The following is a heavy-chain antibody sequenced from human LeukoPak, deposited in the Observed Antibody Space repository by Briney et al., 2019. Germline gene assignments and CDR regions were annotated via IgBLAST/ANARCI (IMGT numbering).Heavy chain of an antibody. V-gene: IGHV3-53*04. CDR3: ARVGGSGRYPVSITDY. CDR2: FYSGDST. J-gene: IGHJ4*02. Sequence: GVSLRLSCAASGFTVSSNYMTWVRQAPGKGLEWVSVFYSGDSTYYADSVKGRFTISRHNSKNTLYLQMNSLRAEDTAVYYCARVGGSGRYPVSITDYWGQGTLVTLSS. CDR1: GFTVSSNY. D-gene: IGHD3-10*01.